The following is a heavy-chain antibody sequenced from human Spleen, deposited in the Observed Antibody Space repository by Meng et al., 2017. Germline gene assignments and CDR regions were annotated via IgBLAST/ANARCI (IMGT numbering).Heavy chain of an antibody. J-gene: IGHJ5*02. CDR3: ARVPGGEASPWFDP. D-gene: IGHD3-10*01. CDR2: INPSGGTT. V-gene: IGHV1-46*01. CDR1: GYNFPDYY. Sequence: ASVKVSCKPSGYNFPDYYIHWVRRAPGQGLEWMGIINPSGGTTSYAQKFQGRVTMTRDTSTTTVYMELSSLTSEDTAVYYCARVPGGEASPWFDPWGQGTRVTVSS.